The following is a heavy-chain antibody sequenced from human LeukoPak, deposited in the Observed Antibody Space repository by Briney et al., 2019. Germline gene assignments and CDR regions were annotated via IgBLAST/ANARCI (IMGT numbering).Heavy chain of an antibody. Sequence: EASVKVSCKASGYTFTGYYMHWVRQAPGQGFEWMGWINPNSGDTNYAQKFQGRVTMTRDTSISTAHMELSRLRSDDTAVCYCARANPLYCSSTTCLFDYWGQGTLVTVSS. J-gene: IGHJ4*02. V-gene: IGHV1-2*02. CDR2: INPNSGDT. CDR1: GYTFTGYY. D-gene: IGHD2-2*01. CDR3: ARANPLYCSSTTCLFDY.